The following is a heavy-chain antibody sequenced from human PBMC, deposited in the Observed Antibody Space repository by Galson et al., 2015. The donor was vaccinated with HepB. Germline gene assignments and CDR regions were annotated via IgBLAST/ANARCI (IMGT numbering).Heavy chain of an antibody. D-gene: IGHD3-10*01. CDR2: IGTAGDT. Sequence: SLRLSCAASGLTFSTYDMHWVRQAAGKGLEWVSAIGTAGDTYYAGSVKGRLTISRENAKNSLYLQMNSLRAGDTAVYYCARASTRFGELFSLDPWGQGTLVTVSS. J-gene: IGHJ5*02. V-gene: IGHV3-13*01. CDR1: GLTFSTYD. CDR3: ARASTRFGELFSLDP.